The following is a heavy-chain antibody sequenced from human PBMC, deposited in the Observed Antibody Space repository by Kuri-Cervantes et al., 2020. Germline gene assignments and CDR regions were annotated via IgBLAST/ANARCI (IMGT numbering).Heavy chain of an antibody. Sequence: SVKVSCKASGYTFTSYAISWVRQAPGQGLEWMGGIIPIFGTANYAQKFQGRVTITADESTSTVYMELSSLRSEDTAVYYCARDSQGGAFDIWGQGTMVTVSS. CDR1: GYTFTSYA. V-gene: IGHV1-69*13. J-gene: IGHJ3*02. CDR3: ARDSQGGAFDI. D-gene: IGHD1-26*01. CDR2: IIPIFGTA.